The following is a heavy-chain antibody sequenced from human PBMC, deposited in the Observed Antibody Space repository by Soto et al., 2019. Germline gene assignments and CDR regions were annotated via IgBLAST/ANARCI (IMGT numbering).Heavy chain of an antibody. J-gene: IGHJ6*02. CDR2: GST. Sequence: GSTNYTPSLKSRVTISVDTSKNQFSLKLSSVTAADTAVYYCARGRAGMDVWGQGTTVTVSS. CDR3: ARGRAGMDV. V-gene: IGHV4-59*09.